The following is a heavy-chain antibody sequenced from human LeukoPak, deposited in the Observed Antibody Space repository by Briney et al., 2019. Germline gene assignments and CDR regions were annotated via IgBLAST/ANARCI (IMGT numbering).Heavy chain of an antibody. D-gene: IGHD5-24*01. V-gene: IGHV5-51*01. CDR2: IRPDDSDT. Sequence: GESLKISCKDSEYSFTNYWIGWVRQMPGKGLEWMGIIRPDDSDTRYSPSFQGQVTFSADKSISTAYLQWSSLKASDTAMYYCARLSDGYNDFWGQGTLVTVSS. CDR3: ARLSDGYNDF. CDR1: EYSFTNYW. J-gene: IGHJ4*02.